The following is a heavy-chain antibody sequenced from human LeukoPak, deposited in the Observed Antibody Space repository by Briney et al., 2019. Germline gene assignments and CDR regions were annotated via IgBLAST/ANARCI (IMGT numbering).Heavy chain of an antibody. CDR2: INPNSGGT. CDR3: ARVEISSSWFIGREWVSHAFDI. J-gene: IGHJ3*02. Sequence: ASVKVSCKASGYTFTGYYMHWVRQAPGQGLEWMGWINPNSGGTNYAQKFQGRVTMTRDTSISTAYMELSRLRSDDTAVYYCARVEISSSWFIGREWVSHAFDIWGQGTMVTVSS. D-gene: IGHD6-13*01. V-gene: IGHV1-2*02. CDR1: GYTFTGYY.